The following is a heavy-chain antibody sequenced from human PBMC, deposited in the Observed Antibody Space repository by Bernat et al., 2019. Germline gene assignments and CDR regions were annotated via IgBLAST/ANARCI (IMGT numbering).Heavy chain of an antibody. D-gene: IGHD3-22*01. J-gene: IGHJ4*02. CDR2: ISSSSSYI. CDR3: ARADYYDSSGYYYPIRY. CDR1: GFTFSSYS. Sequence: EVQLVESGGGLVKPGGSLRLSCAASGFTFSSYSMNWVRQAPGKGLEWVSSISSSSSYIYYTDSVKGRFTISRNNAKNSLYLQMNSLRAEDTAVYYCARADYYDSSGYYYPIRYWGQGTLVTVSS. V-gene: IGHV3-21*01.